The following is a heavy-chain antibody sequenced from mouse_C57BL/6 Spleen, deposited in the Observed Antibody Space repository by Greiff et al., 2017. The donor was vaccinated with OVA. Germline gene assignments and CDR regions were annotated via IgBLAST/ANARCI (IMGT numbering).Heavy chain of an antibody. CDR2: INPNNGGT. V-gene: IGHV1-22*01. J-gene: IGHJ2*01. CDR1: GYTFTDYN. Sequence: VQLKQSGPELVKPGASVKMSCKASGYTFTDYNMHWVKQSHGKSLEWIGYINPNNGGTSYNQKFKGKATLTVNKSSSTAYMELRSLTSEDSAVYYCAPNYYGSPYYFDYWGQGTTLTVSS. D-gene: IGHD1-1*01. CDR3: APNYYGSPYYFDY.